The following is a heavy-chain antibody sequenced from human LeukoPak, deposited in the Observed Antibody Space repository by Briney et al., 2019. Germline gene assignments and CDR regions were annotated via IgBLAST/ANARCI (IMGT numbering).Heavy chain of an antibody. Sequence: PGGSLRLSCAASGFAFSSDEMNWVRQAPGKGLEWVSYISSSGTTIYYADSVKGRFAISRDNAKNSLYLQMNSPGAEDTAVYYCARDGPAPGFWGQGTLVTVSS. CDR3: ARDGPAPGF. D-gene: IGHD6-25*01. J-gene: IGHJ4*02. V-gene: IGHV3-48*03. CDR2: ISSSGTTI. CDR1: GFAFSSDE.